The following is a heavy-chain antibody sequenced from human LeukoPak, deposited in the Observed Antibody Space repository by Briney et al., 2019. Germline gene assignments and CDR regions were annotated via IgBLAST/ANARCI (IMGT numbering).Heavy chain of an antibody. CDR2: INHSGST. CDR1: GGSFSGYY. CDR3: ARGHSSGYYYVLFDY. Sequence: PSETLSLTCAVYGGSFSGYYWSWIRQPPGKGLEWIGEINHSGSTNYNPSLKSRVTISVDTSKNQFSLKLSSVTAADTAVYYCARGHSSGYYYVLFDYWGQGTLVTVSS. J-gene: IGHJ4*02. V-gene: IGHV4-34*01. D-gene: IGHD3-22*01.